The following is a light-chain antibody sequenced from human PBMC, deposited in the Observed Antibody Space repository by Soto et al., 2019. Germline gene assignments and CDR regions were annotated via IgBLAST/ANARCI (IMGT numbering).Light chain of an antibody. V-gene: IGKV3-20*01. CDR2: GAS. CDR1: QRVSY. Sequence: ETVLTQSPGTLSLSPGERVTLSCRASQRVSYLAWYQQKPGQAPRLLIYGASSRATGIADRFSGSGSGTDFTLTISRLEPEDFAVYYCQQYDSSPPSWTFGQGTTVEVK. CDR3: QQYDSSPPSWT. J-gene: IGKJ1*01.